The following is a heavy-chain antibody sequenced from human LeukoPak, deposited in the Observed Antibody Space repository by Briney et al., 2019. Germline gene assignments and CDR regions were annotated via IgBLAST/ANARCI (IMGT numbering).Heavy chain of an antibody. CDR1: GFTFSSYG. Sequence: GGSLRLSCAASGFTFSSYGMHWVRQAPGKGLQWVALISHDGSNKYYGDSVRGRFTISRDNSKNTLYLQMNSLRAEDTAVYYCAKDGLPLIWGQGTLVTVSS. CDR3: AKDGLPLI. V-gene: IGHV3-30*18. J-gene: IGHJ4*02. CDR2: ISHDGSNK.